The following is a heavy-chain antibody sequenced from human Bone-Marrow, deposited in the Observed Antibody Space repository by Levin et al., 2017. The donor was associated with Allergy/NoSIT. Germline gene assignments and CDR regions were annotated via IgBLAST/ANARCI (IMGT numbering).Heavy chain of an antibody. D-gene: IGHD2-15*01. CDR3: ARDILGYCSGGSCYPGNYDDGMDV. Sequence: ASVKVSCKASGYTFTGYYMHWVRQAPGQGLEWMGWINPNSGGTNYAQKFQGWVTMTRDTSISTAYMELSRLRSDDTAVYYCARDILGYCSGGSCYPGNYDDGMDVWGQGTTVTVSS. CDR2: INPNSGGT. CDR1: GYTFTGYY. V-gene: IGHV1-2*04. J-gene: IGHJ6*02.